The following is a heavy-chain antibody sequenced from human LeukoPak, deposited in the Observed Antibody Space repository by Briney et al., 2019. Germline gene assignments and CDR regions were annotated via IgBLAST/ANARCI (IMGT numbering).Heavy chain of an antibody. CDR2: ITGSGLST. V-gene: IGHV3-23*01. D-gene: IGHD4-11*01. Sequence: GASLRLSCSASGFTFSSYAMTWVRQAPGKGLEWVSSITGSGLSTYYADSVKGRFTISRDNSKNTLYLQVNSLRVEDTDVYYCAKSYRNYDYWGQGTLVTVSS. CDR1: GFTFSSYA. J-gene: IGHJ4*02. CDR3: AKSYRNYDY.